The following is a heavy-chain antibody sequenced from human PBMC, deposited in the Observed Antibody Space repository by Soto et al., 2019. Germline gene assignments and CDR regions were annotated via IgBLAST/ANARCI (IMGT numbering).Heavy chain of an antibody. D-gene: IGHD3-10*01. V-gene: IGHV4-34*01. CDR3: ARGTWVRSAFDI. CDR1: GGSFSGYY. J-gene: IGHJ3*02. CDR2: INHSGST. Sequence: QVQLQQWGAGLLKPSETLSLTCAVYGGSFSGYYWSWIRQPPGKGLEWIGEINHSGSTNYNPSLKSRVTTSVDTSKNQFSLKLSSVTAAETAVYYCARGTWVRSAFDIWGQGTMVTVSS.